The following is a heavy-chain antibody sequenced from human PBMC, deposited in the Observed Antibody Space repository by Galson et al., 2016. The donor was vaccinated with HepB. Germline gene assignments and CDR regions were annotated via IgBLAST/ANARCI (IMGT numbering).Heavy chain of an antibody. CDR3: ARDAPKFFGFDV. CDR1: GDSVIGGGFS. CDR2: LFEGGTA. V-gene: IGHV4-30-2*01. Sequence: TLSLTCSVSGDSVIGGGFSWNWIRQPPGKGLEWIGYLFEGGTAYYHPSLRSRVSISMDRSKNQFSLKLRSLTVADTAVYYCARDAPKFFGFDVWGPGTTVTVSS. J-gene: IGHJ6*02.